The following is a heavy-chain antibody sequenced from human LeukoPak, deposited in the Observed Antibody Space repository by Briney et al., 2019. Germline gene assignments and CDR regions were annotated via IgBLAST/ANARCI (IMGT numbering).Heavy chain of an antibody. J-gene: IGHJ4*02. CDR3: ALGDCSSTSCYVFHY. Sequence: PSETLSLTCTVSGGYISSYYWSWIRQPPGKGLELIGYIFNSWSTNYNPSLKIRVTISVDTSKNQFSLKLSSVPPADTAVYFCALGDCSSTSCYVFHYWGQGTLVTVSS. CDR2: IFNSWST. CDR1: GGYISSYY. D-gene: IGHD2-2*01. V-gene: IGHV4-59*01.